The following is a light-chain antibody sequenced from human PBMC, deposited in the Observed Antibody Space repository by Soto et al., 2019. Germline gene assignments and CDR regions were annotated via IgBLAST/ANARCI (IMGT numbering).Light chain of an antibody. V-gene: IGKV1-5*03. CDR3: QQLNSYPIT. CDR2: KAS. J-gene: IGKJ5*01. Sequence: DIQMTQSPSTLSGSVGDRVTITCRASQTSSSWLAWYQQKPGKAPKLLIYKASTLKSGVPSRFSGSGSGTEFTLTISSLQPDDFATYYCQQLNSYPITFGQGTRLEIK. CDR1: QTSSSW.